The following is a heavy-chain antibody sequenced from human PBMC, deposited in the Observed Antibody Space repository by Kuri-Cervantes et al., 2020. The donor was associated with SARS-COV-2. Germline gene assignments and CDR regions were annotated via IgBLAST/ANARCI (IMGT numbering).Heavy chain of an antibody. J-gene: IGHJ6*03. CDR2: FYNGGTT. D-gene: IGHD1-7*01. CDR1: GGSVTDYY. Sequence: SETLSLTCTVSGGSVTDYYWSWLRQPPGKGLEWIGYFYNGGTTNYNPSLKSRVTISVDTSKNQFSLKLSSVTAADTAVYYCARAPRGNYGNYYYYYMDVWGKGTTVTVSS. V-gene: IGHV4-59*02. CDR3: ARAPRGNYGNYYYYYMDV.